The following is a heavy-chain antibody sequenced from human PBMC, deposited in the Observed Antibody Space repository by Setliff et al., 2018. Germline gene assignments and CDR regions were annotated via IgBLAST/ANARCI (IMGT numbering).Heavy chain of an antibody. CDR1: GFTFSRYT. V-gene: IGHV3-21*03. Sequence: GGSLRLSCAASGFTFSRYTINWVRQAPGKGLEWVSSISSSSSYIYYTDSVKGRFAISRDNAKNSLYLQMNSLKTEDTAVYYCTTSPISSGWHSNFDYKMDVWGQGTTVTVSS. CDR3: TTSPISSGWHSNFDYKMDV. CDR2: ISSSSSYI. D-gene: IGHD6-19*01. J-gene: IGHJ6*02.